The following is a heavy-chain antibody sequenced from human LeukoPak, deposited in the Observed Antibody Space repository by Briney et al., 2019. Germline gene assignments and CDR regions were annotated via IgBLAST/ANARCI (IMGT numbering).Heavy chain of an antibody. Sequence: SETLSLTCTVSGGSISGSSYYWGWIRQPPGKGLEWIGSIYYSGSTYYNPSLKSRVTISVDTSKNQFSLKLSSVTAADTAVYYCASITIFGVVLDYWGQGTLVTVSS. CDR1: GGSISGSSYY. V-gene: IGHV4-39*01. CDR3: ASITIFGVVLDY. D-gene: IGHD3-3*01. J-gene: IGHJ4*02. CDR2: IYYSGST.